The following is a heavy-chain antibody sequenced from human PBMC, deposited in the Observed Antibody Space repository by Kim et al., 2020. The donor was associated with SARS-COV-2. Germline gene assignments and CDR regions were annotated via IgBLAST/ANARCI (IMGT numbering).Heavy chain of an antibody. Sequence: GGSLRLSCAASGLTFGDFGMHWVRQAPGKGLEWVAVIWFDGTNDCYADSVKGRFTISRDYSINTLYLQMNSLRAVDTALYFCATEKSGYAFDYWGQGTLVTVSS. J-gene: IGHJ4*02. CDR2: IWFDGTND. CDR3: ATEKSGYAFDY. V-gene: IGHV3-33*01. D-gene: IGHD3-3*01. CDR1: GLTFGDFG.